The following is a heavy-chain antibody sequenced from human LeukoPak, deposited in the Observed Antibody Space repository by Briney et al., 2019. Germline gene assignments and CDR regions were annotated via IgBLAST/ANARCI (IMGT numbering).Heavy chain of an antibody. V-gene: IGHV3-7*01. J-gene: IGHJ4*02. CDR2: IRHDGSAR. Sequence: GGSLRLSCAASGFTFNSYWMTWVRQAPGKGLEWVANIRHDGSARYYGDSVKGRFTTSRDDAKNSLFLQMNSLRADDTALYYCARDNSGFDYWGQGALVTVSS. CDR3: ARDNSGFDY. D-gene: IGHD6-19*01. CDR1: GFTFNSYW.